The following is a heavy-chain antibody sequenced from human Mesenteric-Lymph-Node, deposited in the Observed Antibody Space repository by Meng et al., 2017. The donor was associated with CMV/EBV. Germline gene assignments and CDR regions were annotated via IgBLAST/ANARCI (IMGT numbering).Heavy chain of an antibody. V-gene: IGHV1-18*01. CDR1: GYTFTGYG. D-gene: IGHD6-19*01. CDR2: ISGYNGDT. Sequence: ASVKVSCKASGYTFTGYGVSWVRQAPGQGLEWMGWISGYNGDTQYAQKFQGRVSLTTETSTSTAYMEVRSLRSDDTAVYYCARGTGSGWYKDYWGQGTLVTVSS. J-gene: IGHJ4*02. CDR3: ARGTGSGWYKDY.